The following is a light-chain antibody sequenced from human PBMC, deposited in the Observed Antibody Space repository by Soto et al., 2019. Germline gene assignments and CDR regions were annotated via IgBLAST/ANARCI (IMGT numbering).Light chain of an antibody. V-gene: IGLV2-11*01. CDR3: QSYDSSLVAWV. CDR2: DVS. J-gene: IGLJ3*02. Sequence: QSALTQPRSVSGSPGQSVTISCTGTSGDVGGYNYVSWYQQYPGKAPKLMISDVSKRPSGVPDRFSGSKSGNTASLTISGLQAEDEAEYFCQSYDSSLVAWVFGGGTQLTVL. CDR1: SGDVGGYNY.